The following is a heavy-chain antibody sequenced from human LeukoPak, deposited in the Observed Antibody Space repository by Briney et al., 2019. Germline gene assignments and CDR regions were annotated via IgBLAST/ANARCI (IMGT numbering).Heavy chain of an antibody. J-gene: IGHJ3*02. V-gene: IGHV5-51*01. D-gene: IGHD6-19*01. CDR2: IYPGDSDT. CDR3: ARPKQWREPNDDFDI. Sequence: GESLKISCTGSGYSFSNYWIGWVRQMPGKGLEWMGIIYPGDSDTRYSPSFQGQVTISADKSISTAYLQWSSLKASDTAMYYRARPKQWREPNDDFDIWGQGTMVTVSS. CDR1: GYSFSNYW.